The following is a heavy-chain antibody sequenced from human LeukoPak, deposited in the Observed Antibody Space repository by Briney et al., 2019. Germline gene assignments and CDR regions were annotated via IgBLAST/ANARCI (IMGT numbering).Heavy chain of an antibody. V-gene: IGHV3-9*01. CDR2: ISWNSGSI. CDR1: GFTFDDYA. J-gene: IGHJ4*02. Sequence: GGSLRLSCAASGFTFDDYAMHWVRQAPGKGLEWVSSISWNSGSIDYADSVMGRLTIFRDNAKKSLYLQMKRLRGAETALYYCAXGDDYDYVVKGNYFDYWGQGTLVTVSS. D-gene: IGHD3-16*01. CDR3: AXGDDYDYVVKGNYFDY.